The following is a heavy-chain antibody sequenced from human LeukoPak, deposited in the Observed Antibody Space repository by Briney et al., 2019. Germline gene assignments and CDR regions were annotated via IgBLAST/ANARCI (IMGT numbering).Heavy chain of an antibody. CDR2: IYYSGST. V-gene: IGHV4-30-4*08. CDR1: GGSISSGDDY. Sequence: SQTLSLTCTVSGGSISSGDDYWRWIRQPPGKGLEWIGYIYYSGSTYYNPSLKSRVTISVDTSKNQFSLKLSSVTAADTAEYFFVRGVVYLVVVPAADIGFDSLGPGTLVTVSS. J-gene: IGHJ4*01. D-gene: IGHD2-2*01. CDR3: VRGVVYLVVVPAADIGFDS.